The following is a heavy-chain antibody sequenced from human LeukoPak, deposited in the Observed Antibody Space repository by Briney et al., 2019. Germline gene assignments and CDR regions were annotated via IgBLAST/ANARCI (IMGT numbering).Heavy chain of an antibody. V-gene: IGHV3-48*02. CDR2: ISSDGTY. D-gene: IGHD4-17*01. CDR3: ARDGSLYGDFDY. Sequence: PGGSLRLSCAASGFTFSAYSMTWVRQAPGKGLEWVSYISSDGTYYYAASVKGRFTISRDNAKKSMFLQMNSLRDDDTAVYYCARDGSLYGDFDYWGQGTLVTVS. J-gene: IGHJ4*02. CDR1: GFTFSAYS.